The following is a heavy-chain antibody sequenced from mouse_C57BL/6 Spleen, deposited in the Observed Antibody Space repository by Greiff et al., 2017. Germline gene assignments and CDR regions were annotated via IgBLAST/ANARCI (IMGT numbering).Heavy chain of an antibody. CDR3: ARSPYARCFAY. J-gene: IGHJ2*01. V-gene: IGHV1-50*01. CDR1: GYTFTSYW. CDR2: IDPSDSYT. D-gene: IGHD6-5*01. Sequence: QVQLQQPGAELVKPGASVKLSCKASGYTFTSYWMQWVKQRPGQGLEWIGEIDPSDSYTNYNQKFKGKATLTVDTSSSTAYMQLSSLTSEDSAVYYCARSPYARCFAYWGQGTTLTVSA.